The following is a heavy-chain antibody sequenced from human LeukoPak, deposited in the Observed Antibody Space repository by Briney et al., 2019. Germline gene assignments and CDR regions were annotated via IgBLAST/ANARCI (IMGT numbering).Heavy chain of an antibody. J-gene: IGHJ4*02. CDR3: ATAWQYCDY. CDR2: ITDSGGST. CDR1: GFTFSSYA. V-gene: IGHV3-23*01. Sequence: GGSLRLSCAASGFTFSSYAMTWVRQAPGQGLEWVSSITDSGGSTCYADSVKGRFTISRDNSKNTLYLQMNSLRAEDTAVYYCATAWQYCDYWGQGTLVTVSS. D-gene: IGHD5-12*01.